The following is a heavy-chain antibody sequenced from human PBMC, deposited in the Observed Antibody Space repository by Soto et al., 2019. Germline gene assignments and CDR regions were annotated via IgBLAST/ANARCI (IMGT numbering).Heavy chain of an antibody. J-gene: IGHJ4*02. CDR2: INPNSGGT. D-gene: IGHD2-2*01. V-gene: IGHV1-2*02. Sequence: ASVKVSCKASGYTFTGYYMHWVRQAPGQGLEWMGWINPNSGGTNYAQKFQGRVTMTRDTSISTAYMELSRLRSDDTAVYYCARDLAEVIVVVPAASDYWGQGTLVTV. CDR1: GYTFTGYY. CDR3: ARDLAEVIVVVPAASDY.